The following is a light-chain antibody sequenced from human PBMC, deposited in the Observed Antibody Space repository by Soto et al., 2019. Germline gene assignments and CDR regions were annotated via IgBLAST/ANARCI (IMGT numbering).Light chain of an antibody. CDR2: AAS. Sequence: AIQMTQSPSSLSASVGDRVTITCRASRDIGNDLGWYQQKPGKAPKHLIFAASNLQSGVPSRFSGGGSGTDFTLTISSLQADDFATYYCQQSYSTPRTFGPGTKVDIK. J-gene: IGKJ3*01. CDR1: RDIGND. V-gene: IGKV1-6*01. CDR3: QQSYSTPRT.